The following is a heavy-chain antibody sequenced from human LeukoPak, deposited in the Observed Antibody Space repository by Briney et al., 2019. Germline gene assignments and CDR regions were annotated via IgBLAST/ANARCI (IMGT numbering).Heavy chain of an antibody. CDR2: IYYGGST. Sequence: SETLSLTCAVYGGSFSGYYWSWIRQPPGKGLEWIGYIYYGGSTNYNPSLKSRVTISVDTSKNQFSLKLSSVTAADTAVYYCARGDGGNFDYWGQGTLVTVSS. CDR1: GGSFSGYY. V-gene: IGHV4-59*01. CDR3: ARGDGGNFDY. J-gene: IGHJ4*02. D-gene: IGHD4-23*01.